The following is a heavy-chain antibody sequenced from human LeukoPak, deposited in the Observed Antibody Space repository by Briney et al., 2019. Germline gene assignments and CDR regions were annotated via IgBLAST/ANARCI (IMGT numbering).Heavy chain of an antibody. D-gene: IGHD6-19*01. CDR1: GYTFTTYD. CDR2: MNTNSGYT. J-gene: IGHJ4*02. Sequence: GASVKVSCKASGYTFTTYDINWVRQATGQGLEWMGWMNTNSGYTGYAQKFQGRVTITRDTSISTAYMELSSLRSEDTAVYYCARVAGSIDYWGQGTLVTVSS. CDR3: ARVAGSIDY. V-gene: IGHV1-8*03.